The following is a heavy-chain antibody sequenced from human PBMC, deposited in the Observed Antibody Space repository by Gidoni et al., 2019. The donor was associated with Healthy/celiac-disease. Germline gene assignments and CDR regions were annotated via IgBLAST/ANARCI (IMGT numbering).Heavy chain of an antibody. Sequence: EVQLVESGGGLVQPGGSLRLSCSASGFTFSSYAMSWVRQAPGKGLEWISAISGSGGSTYYADSVKGRFTISRDNSKNTLFLQMNSLGAEDTAVYFCAKDGGGVGGLYGDYECYFDYWGQGTLVTVSS. CDR1: GFTFSSYA. J-gene: IGHJ4*02. CDR2: ISGSGGST. CDR3: AKDGGGVGGLYGDYECYFDY. V-gene: IGHV3-23*04. D-gene: IGHD4-17*01.